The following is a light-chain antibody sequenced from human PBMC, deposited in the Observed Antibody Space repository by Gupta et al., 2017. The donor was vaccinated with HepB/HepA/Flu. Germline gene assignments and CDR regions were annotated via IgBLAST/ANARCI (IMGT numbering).Light chain of an antibody. CDR3: SSYGGSNNFVV. V-gene: IGLV2-8*01. J-gene: IGLJ2*01. Sequence: HSARSQPPSASGSPGQSVTISCAGTSSDVGGYNYVSWYQQHPGKAPKLMIYDVSKRPSGVPDRFSGSKSGNTATLTVTGLQAEDEAGYYCSSYGGSNNFVVFGGGTKLTVL. CDR1: SSDVGGYNY. CDR2: DVS.